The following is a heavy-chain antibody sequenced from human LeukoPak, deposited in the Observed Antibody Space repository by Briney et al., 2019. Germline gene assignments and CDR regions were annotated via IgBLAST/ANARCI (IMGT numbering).Heavy chain of an antibody. CDR3: AREATTDAFDI. J-gene: IGHJ3*02. CDR1: GYTFTGYY. D-gene: IGHD4-11*01. V-gene: IGHV1-2*02. Sequence: ASVKVSCKASGYTFTGYYMHWVRQVPGQGLEWMGWINPKSGGTNFAQQFQGRVTMTRDTSINTAYMELSRLRSDDTAVYYCAREATTDAFDIWGQGTMVTVSS. CDR2: INPKSGGT.